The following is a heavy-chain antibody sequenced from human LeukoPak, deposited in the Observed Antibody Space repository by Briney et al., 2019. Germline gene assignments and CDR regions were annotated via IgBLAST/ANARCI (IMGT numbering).Heavy chain of an antibody. CDR3: ARSRIAAAGRWYGP. J-gene: IGHJ5*02. CDR2: IKQDGSEK. CDR1: GFTFSSYW. V-gene: IGHV3-7*05. Sequence: AGGSLRLSCAASGFTFSSYWMSWVRQAPGKGLEWVANIKQDGSEKYYVDSVKGRFTISRDNAKNSLYLQMNSLRAEDTAVYYCARSRIAAAGRWYGPWGQGTLVTVSS. D-gene: IGHD6-13*01.